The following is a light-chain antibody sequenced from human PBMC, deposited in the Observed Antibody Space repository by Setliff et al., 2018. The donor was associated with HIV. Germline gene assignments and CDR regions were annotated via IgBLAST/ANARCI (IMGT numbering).Light chain of an antibody. CDR2: DVT. Sequence: QSVLTQPRSVSGSPGQSVTISCTGTSNDVGLYNFVSWYQQHPGKAPKLMIYDVTKRPSGVPDRFSGSKSGNTASLTISGLQAEDEAAYYCCSYAAIPPDVFGTGTKGTVL. CDR3: CSYAAIPPDV. J-gene: IGLJ1*01. CDR1: SNDVGLYNF. V-gene: IGLV2-11*01.